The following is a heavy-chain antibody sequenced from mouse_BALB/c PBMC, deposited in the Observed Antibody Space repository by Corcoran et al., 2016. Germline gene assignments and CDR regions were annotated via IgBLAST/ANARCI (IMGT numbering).Heavy chain of an antibody. Sequence: QVTLKESGPGILQPSQTLRLTCSFSGFSLSTSGMGVGWIRQPSGKGLEWLAHIWWDDDKRYNPALKSRLTISEDTSSNQGFLKSASVDTADTATYYCARMRGGNSCAYWGQGTLVTVS. V-gene: IGHV8-8*01. J-gene: IGHJ3*01. CDR3: ARMRGGNSCAY. CDR1: GFSLSTSGMG. D-gene: IGHD2-1*01. CDR2: IWWDDDK.